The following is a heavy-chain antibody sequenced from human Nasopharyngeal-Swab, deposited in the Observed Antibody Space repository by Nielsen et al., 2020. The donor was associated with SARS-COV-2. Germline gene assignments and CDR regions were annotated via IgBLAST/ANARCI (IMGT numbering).Heavy chain of an antibody. CDR2: ISGGAGST. D-gene: IGHD1-7*01. V-gene: IGHV3-23*01. Sequence: GESLKISCAASGFTFSSFAVAWVRQAPGKGLDWVSTISGGAGSTYYADSVKGRFTISRDNSKSTLYLQLNSLGAEDTAAYFCAKGPRYNWDYPSTYFDYWGQGTVVTVSS. J-gene: IGHJ4*02. CDR1: GFTFSSFA. CDR3: AKGPRYNWDYPSTYFDY.